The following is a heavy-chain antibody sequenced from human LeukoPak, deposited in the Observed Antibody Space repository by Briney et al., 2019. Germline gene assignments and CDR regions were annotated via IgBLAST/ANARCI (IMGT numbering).Heavy chain of an antibody. J-gene: IGHJ4*02. CDR2: IYYSGST. CDR3: ASSYCGGDCYSYFDY. Sequence: PSETLSLTCTVSGGSISSYYWSWIRQPPGKGLEWIGYIYYSGSTNYNPSLKSRVTIPVDTSKNQFSLKLSSVTAADTAVYYCASSYCGGDCYSYFDYWGQGTLVTVSS. CDR1: GGSISSYY. V-gene: IGHV4-59*01. D-gene: IGHD2-21*02.